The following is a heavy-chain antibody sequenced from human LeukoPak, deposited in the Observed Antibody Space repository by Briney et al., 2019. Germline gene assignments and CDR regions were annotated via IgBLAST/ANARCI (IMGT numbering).Heavy chain of an antibody. CDR3: ARDTSYDFWSGYTDWFDP. J-gene: IGHJ5*02. V-gene: IGHV3-21*01. CDR2: ISSSSSYI. D-gene: IGHD3-3*01. Sequence: GGSLRLSCAASGFTFSSYSMNWVRQAPGKGLEWVSSISSSSSYIYYADSVKGRFTIPRDNAKSSLYLQMNSLRAEDTAVYYCARDTSYDFWSGYTDWFDPWGQGTLVTVSS. CDR1: GFTFSSYS.